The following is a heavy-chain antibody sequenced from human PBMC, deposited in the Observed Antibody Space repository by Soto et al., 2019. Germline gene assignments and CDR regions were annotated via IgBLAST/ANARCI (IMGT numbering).Heavy chain of an antibody. CDR2: IDTLSSTM. CDR3: RGGGVSSGHGY. Sequence: EVQLVESGGGLVQPGGSLRLSCAASGFTFSSSSMNWVRQAPGKGLEWVSFIDTLSSTMYYADSVRGRFTISRDNAKNSLYLQMNSLRAEDTAIYYCRGGGVSSGHGYWGQGTLVTVSS. J-gene: IGHJ4*02. V-gene: IGHV3-48*01. D-gene: IGHD3-22*01. CDR1: GFTFSSSS.